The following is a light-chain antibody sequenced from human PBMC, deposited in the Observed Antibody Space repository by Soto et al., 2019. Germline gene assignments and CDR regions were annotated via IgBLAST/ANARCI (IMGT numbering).Light chain of an antibody. J-gene: IGLJ2*01. CDR1: SSNLGHNY. CDR2: DNN. CDR3: GTWDSSLRAVV. Sequence: QSVLTQPPSVSAAPGQTVTISCTGSSSNLGHNYVYWYQQHPGTAPELLIYDNNKRPTGIPDRFSGSKSGTSATLGITGLQTGDEADYYCGTWDSSLRAVVFGGGTQLTVL. V-gene: IGLV1-51*01.